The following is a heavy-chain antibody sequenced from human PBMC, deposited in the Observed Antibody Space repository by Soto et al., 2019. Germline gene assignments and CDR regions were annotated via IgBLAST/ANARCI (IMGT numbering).Heavy chain of an antibody. V-gene: IGHV1-69*13. CDR1: GGTFSSYA. J-gene: IGHJ4*02. CDR2: IIPIFGTA. D-gene: IGHD6-6*01. Sequence: GASVKFSCKASGGTFSSYAISWVRQAPGQGLEWMGGIIPIFGTANYAQKFQGRVTITADESTSTAYMELSSLRDEDTGIYYCARDSRGGAARRPTFYYWGRGTLVTVSS. CDR3: ARDSRGGAARRPTFYY.